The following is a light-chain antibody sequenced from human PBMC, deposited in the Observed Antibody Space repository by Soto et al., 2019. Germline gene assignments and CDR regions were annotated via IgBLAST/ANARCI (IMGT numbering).Light chain of an antibody. J-gene: IGLJ3*02. CDR3: SSYTNKDPLL. CDR1: SSDVGGYDH. CDR2: DVT. Sequence: QSALTQPASVSGSPGQSITISCTGTSSDVGGYDHVSWYQQHPGKAPKLIIYDVTVRPSGISPRFSGSKSDNTASLAVSGLQPEDEDDYYCSSYTNKDPLLFGGGTKVTVL. V-gene: IGLV2-14*03.